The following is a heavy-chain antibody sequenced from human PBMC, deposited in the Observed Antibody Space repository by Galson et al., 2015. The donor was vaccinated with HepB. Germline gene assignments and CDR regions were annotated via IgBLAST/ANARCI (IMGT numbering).Heavy chain of an antibody. V-gene: IGHV3-23*01. J-gene: IGHJ5*02. CDR2: ISGSGGST. Sequence: SLRLSCAASGFTFSSYAMSWVRQAPGKGLEWVSAISGSGGSTYYADSVKGRFTISRENSKNTLYLQMNSLKAEDTAVYYCAKDGQHSSGYLNWFDPWGHGTLVTVSS. D-gene: IGHD3-22*01. CDR1: GFTFSSYA. CDR3: AKDGQHSSGYLNWFDP.